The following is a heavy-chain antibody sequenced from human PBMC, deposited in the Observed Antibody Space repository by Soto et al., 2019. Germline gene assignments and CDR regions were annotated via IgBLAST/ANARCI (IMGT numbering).Heavy chain of an antibody. Sequence: GGSLRLSCAASGFTFSSYAMSWVRQAPGKGLEWVSAISGSGGSTYYADSVKGRFTISRDNSKNTLYLQMNSLRAEDTAVYYCAKDLKGDFWSGNYYYYYIDVWGKGTTVTVSS. CDR1: GFTFSSYA. CDR2: ISGSGGST. D-gene: IGHD3-3*01. J-gene: IGHJ6*03. CDR3: AKDLKGDFWSGNYYYYYIDV. V-gene: IGHV3-23*01.